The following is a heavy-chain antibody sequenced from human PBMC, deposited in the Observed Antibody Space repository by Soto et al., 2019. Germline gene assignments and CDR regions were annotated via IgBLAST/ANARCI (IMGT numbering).Heavy chain of an antibody. J-gene: IGHJ6*02. CDR1: GGSFSGYY. CDR3: ARGRDTMVRGVIIPYDYYYGMDV. D-gene: IGHD3-10*01. Sequence: QVQLQQWGAGLLKPSETLSLTCAVYGGSFSGYYWSWIRQPPGKGLEWIGEINHSGSTNYNPSLKSRVTISVDTSKHQCSLKLSSVTAADTAVYYCARGRDTMVRGVIIPYDYYYGMDVWGQGTTVTVSS. CDR2: INHSGST. V-gene: IGHV4-34*01.